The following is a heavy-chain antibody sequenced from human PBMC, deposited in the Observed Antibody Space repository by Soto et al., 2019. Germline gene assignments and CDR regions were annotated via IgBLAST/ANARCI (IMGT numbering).Heavy chain of an antibody. J-gene: IGHJ4*02. V-gene: IGHV1-2*02. Sequence: ASVKVSYKASGYTFSDYYIHWVRQAPGQGLEWMGWINPNSGGTKYAPKFQGGVTMTRDTSITTAYMELSRLRSGDTAVYYCAREPATAKPEGVDFWGQGTLVTVSS. CDR2: INPNSGGT. CDR1: GYTFSDYY. CDR3: AREPATAKPEGVDF. D-gene: IGHD1-1*01.